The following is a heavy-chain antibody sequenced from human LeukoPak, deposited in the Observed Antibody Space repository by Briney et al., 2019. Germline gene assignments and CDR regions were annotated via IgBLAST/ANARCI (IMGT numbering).Heavy chain of an antibody. D-gene: IGHD3-10*01. CDR1: GGSFSGYY. Sequence: PSETLSLTCAVYGGSFSGYYWSWLRQPPGKGLEWIGEINHSGSTNYNPSLKSRVTISVDTSKNQFSLKLSSVTAADTAVYYCARRPYYGSGSYSYYFDYWGQGTLVTVSS. CDR2: INHSGST. CDR3: ARRPYYGSGSYSYYFDY. V-gene: IGHV4-34*01. J-gene: IGHJ4*02.